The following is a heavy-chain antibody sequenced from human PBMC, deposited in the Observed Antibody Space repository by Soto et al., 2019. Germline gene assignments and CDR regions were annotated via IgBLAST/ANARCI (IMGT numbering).Heavy chain of an antibody. J-gene: IGHJ4*02. V-gene: IGHV3-23*01. CDR2: SIGSGGYT. CDR1: GFTLSGYA. Sequence: EVQLLESGGGLVQPGGSLRLSCAASGFTLSGYAMSWVRRAPGKGLEWVSASIGSGGYTYYADSMKGRFTISRDNSKNTLYLLMNSRRAEDTAVYYCVKSEGLHCSGGSCYGGTASSFDYWGQGTLVTVS. CDR3: VKSEGLHCSGGSCYGGTASSFDY. D-gene: IGHD2-15*01.